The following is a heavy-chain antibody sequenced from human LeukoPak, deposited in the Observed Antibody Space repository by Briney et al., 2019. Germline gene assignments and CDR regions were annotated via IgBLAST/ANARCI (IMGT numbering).Heavy chain of an antibody. CDR2: IYYSGST. Sequence: PSETLSLTCTVSGGSISSSSYYWGWIRQPPGKGLEWIGSIYYSGSTYYNPSLKSRVTISVDTSKNQFSLKLSSVTAADTAVYYCARGIFGVVIMGTYFDYWGQGTLVTVSS. CDR3: ARGIFGVVIMGTYFDY. J-gene: IGHJ4*02. V-gene: IGHV4-39*07. D-gene: IGHD3-3*01. CDR1: GGSISSSSYY.